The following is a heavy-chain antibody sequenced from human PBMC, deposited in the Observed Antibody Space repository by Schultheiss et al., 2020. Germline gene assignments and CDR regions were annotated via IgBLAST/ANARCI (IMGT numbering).Heavy chain of an antibody. CDR1: GFSLSTSGVG. CDR2: IDWDDDK. CDR3: AHRRSSSSWFRDGWFDP. V-gene: IGHV2-70*12. Sequence: SGPTLVKPTQTLTLTCTFSGFSLSTSGVGVGWIRQPPGKALEWLARIDWDDDKYYSTSLKTRLTISKDTSKNQVVLTMTNMDPVDTATYYCAHRRSSSSWFRDGWFDPWGQGTLVTVSS. D-gene: IGHD6-13*01. J-gene: IGHJ5*02.